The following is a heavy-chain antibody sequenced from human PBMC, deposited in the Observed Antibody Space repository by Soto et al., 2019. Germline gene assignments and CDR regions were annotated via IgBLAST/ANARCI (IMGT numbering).Heavy chain of an antibody. V-gene: IGHV1-18*04. D-gene: IGHD2-15*01. J-gene: IGHJ3*02. CDR2: ISAYNGNT. CDR3: ARHGWKVPKDNAFDI. Sequence: ASVKVSCKASGYTFTSYGISWVRQAPGQGLEWMGWISAYNGNTNYAQKLQGRVTMTTDTFTSTAYMELRSLRSDDTAVYYCARHGWKVPKDNAFDIWGQGTMVTVSS. CDR1: GYTFTSYG.